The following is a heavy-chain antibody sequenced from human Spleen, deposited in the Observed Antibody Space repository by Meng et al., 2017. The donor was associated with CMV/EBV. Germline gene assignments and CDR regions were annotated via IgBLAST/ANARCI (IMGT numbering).Heavy chain of an antibody. V-gene: IGHV3-30-3*01. D-gene: IGHD1-26*01. J-gene: IGHJ4*02. CDR2: VSFDGDIQ. CDR1: GFTFSTYT. Sequence: CAASGFTFSTYTFHWVRQAPGKGLEWVAVVSFDGDIQYYADSVKGRFTISRDNSKNIVYLQMNSLKPDDAAVYYCARSFSENGRFDYWGQGTLVTVSS. CDR3: ARSFSENGRFDY.